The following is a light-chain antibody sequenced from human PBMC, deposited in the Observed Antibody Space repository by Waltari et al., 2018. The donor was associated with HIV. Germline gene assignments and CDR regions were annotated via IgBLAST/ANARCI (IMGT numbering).Light chain of an antibody. CDR2: GAS. CDR1: QTVSTT. CDR3: QQYNNWPQT. J-gene: IGKJ2*01. V-gene: IGKV3-15*01. Sequence: ELVMTQSPATLSVSPGERATLSCRASQTVSTTLAWYQQKPGQAPRLLIFGASNRATGIPARFSGSGSGTEFTLTISSLQSEDFAVYYCQQYNNWPQTFGQGTNLEIK.